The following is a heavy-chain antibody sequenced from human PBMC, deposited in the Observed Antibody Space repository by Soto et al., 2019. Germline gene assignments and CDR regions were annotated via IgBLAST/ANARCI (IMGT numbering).Heavy chain of an antibody. V-gene: IGHV4-39*01. Sequence: LQLQESGPGLVKPSETLSLSCTVSGGSVSSSTYYWGWIRQPPGKGLEWIGSFYYSGSTYYNPSLTSRGTISVDTSKNQFSLKLSSVTAADTAVYYCARRGIAVALYSWGQGTLVTGSS. D-gene: IGHD6-19*01. CDR3: ARRGIAVALYS. CDR2: FYYSGST. CDR1: GGSVSSSTYY. J-gene: IGHJ4*02.